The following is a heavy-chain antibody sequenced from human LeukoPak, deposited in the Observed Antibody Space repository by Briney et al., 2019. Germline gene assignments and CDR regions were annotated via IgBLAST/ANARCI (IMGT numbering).Heavy chain of an antibody. CDR3: ARDSMDV. CDR1: GYTFTNYG. J-gene: IGHJ6*02. V-gene: IGHV1-18*01. CDR2: ISGYNGNT. Sequence: ASVKVSCKASGYTFTNYGISWVRQAPGQVLEWMGWISGYNGNTNYAQNRQGRLTMTTDTSTTTAYMELRSLRSDDTAVYYCARDSMDVWGQGTTVTVSS.